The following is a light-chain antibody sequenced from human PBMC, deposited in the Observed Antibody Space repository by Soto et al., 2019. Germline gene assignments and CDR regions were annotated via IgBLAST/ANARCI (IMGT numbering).Light chain of an antibody. V-gene: IGKV1-17*02. CDR3: LQHNDYTPT. Sequence: GDRVTITCRASQDIRSDLAWYQQEPGKAPKRLIYAASRLQSGVPSRFSGSGSGTEFTLSISNLQPEDFATYYCLQHNDYTPTFGGGTKVDIK. CDR2: AAS. CDR1: QDIRSD. J-gene: IGKJ4*01.